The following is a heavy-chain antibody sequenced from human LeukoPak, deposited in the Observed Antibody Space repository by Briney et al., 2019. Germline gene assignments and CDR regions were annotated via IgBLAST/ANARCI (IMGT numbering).Heavy chain of an antibody. V-gene: IGHV4-61*02. CDR3: ARDNARGGSFSDYLRYFHH. D-gene: IGHD5/OR15-5a*01. Sequence: SETLSLTCTVSGGSISSGSYHWSWIRQPAGKGLEWIGRIYSSGSTNYNPSLKSRVTISVDTSKNQFSLNLGAVTAADTAVYYCARDNARGGSFSDYLRYFHHRGQGTLVTVSS. CDR2: IYSSGST. J-gene: IGHJ1*01. CDR1: GGSISSGSYH.